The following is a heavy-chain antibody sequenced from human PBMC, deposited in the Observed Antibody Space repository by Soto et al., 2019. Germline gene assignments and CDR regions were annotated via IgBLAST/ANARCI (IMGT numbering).Heavy chain of an antibody. J-gene: IGHJ4*02. CDR2: IASDGKDK. CDR3: AKDGYIAAAGYFFDY. CDR1: GFTFSNYG. V-gene: IGHV3-30*18. Sequence: QVQLVESGGGVVQPGRSLRLSCAASGFTFSNYGIHWVRQAPGKGLEWVAVIASDGKDKKYADSVKGRFTISRDNSKNTLYLQMNSLRAEDTAVYYCAKDGYIAAAGYFFDYWGQGTLVTVSS. D-gene: IGHD6-13*01.